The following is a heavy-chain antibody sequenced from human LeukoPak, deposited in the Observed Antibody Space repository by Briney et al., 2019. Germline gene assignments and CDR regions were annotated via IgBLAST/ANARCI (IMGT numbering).Heavy chain of an antibody. D-gene: IGHD3-22*01. CDR3: AREVSEGFDF. CDR2: LGTRSTSV. CDR1: GFTFSGYS. Sequence: GGSLRLSCTASGFTFSGYSMNWIRQAPGKGLEWVSSLGTRSTSVYHAGSVKGRFAISRDNAKNSLYLQMNSLRAEDTALYYCAREVSEGFDFWGQGTLVTVSS. J-gene: IGHJ4*02. V-gene: IGHV3-21*01.